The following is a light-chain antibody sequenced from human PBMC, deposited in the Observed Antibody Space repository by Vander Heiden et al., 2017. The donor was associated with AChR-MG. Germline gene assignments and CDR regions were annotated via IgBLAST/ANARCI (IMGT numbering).Light chain of an antibody. Sequence: DIQMTQSPSTLSASVGDRVTITCRASQSVSSRLAWYRQKPGKAPDLLIYKASSLQSGVPSRFSSSGSGTEFTLTISRLQPDDFATYYCQQYHTYSWTFGQGTQVEVK. J-gene: IGKJ1*01. V-gene: IGKV1-5*03. CDR3: QQYHTYSWT. CDR2: KAS. CDR1: QSVSSR.